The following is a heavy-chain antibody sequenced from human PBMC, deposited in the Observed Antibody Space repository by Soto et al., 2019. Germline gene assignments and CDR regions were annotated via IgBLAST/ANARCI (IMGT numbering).Heavy chain of an antibody. Sequence: QVHLVQSGAEVKKAGSSVKVSCKTSGGTISTYAISWVRQAPGQGLEWMGKIIPVLSVSDYAQKFQGRLTITADKSTATAYMELSSLRSEDTAVYYCARGGQQVVSFDYWGQGTLVSVSS. CDR3: ARGGQQVVSFDY. CDR2: IIPVLSVS. J-gene: IGHJ4*02. V-gene: IGHV1-69*04. CDR1: GGTISTYA. D-gene: IGHD6-6*01.